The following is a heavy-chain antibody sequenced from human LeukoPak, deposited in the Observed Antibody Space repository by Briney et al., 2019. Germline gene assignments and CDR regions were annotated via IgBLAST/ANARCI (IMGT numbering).Heavy chain of an antibody. CDR1: GFTVSSNY. V-gene: IGHV3-66*01. CDR3: ARIKRENIAVAGTVDY. J-gene: IGHJ4*02. D-gene: IGHD6-13*01. CDR2: IYSGGST. Sequence: GGSLRLSCAASGFTVSSNYMSWVRQAPGKGLEWVSVIYSGGSTYYADSVKGRFTISRDNSKNTLYLQMNSLRAEDTAVYYCARIKRENIAVAGTVDYWGQGTLVTVSS.